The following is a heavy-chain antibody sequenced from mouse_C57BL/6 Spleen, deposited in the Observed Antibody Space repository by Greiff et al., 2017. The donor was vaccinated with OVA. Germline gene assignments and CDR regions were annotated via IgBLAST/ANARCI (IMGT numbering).Heavy chain of an antibody. CDR1: GFTFSDYG. Sequence: EVHLVESGGGLVKPGGSLKLSCAASGFTFSDYGMHWVRQAPEKGLEWVAYISSGSSTIYYADTVKGRFTISRDNAKNTLFLQMTSLRSEDTAMYYCASYYSNYPYYAMDYWGQGTSVTVSS. J-gene: IGHJ4*01. D-gene: IGHD2-5*01. CDR2: ISSGSSTI. V-gene: IGHV5-17*01. CDR3: ASYYSNYPYYAMDY.